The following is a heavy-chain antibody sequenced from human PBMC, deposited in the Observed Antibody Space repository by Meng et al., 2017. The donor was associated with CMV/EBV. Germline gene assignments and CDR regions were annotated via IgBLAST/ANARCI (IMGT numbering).Heavy chain of an antibody. CDR1: GYPFPGYF. V-gene: IGHV1-2*02. J-gene: IGHJ4*02. Sequence: GYPFPGYFMPWVRQAPGQGLEWMGWINPNSGGTNYAQKFQGRVTMTRDTSISTAYMELSRLRSADTAVYYCARFSTPWYSSGSDFDYWGQGTLVTVSS. CDR3: ARFSTPWYSSGSDFDY. CDR2: INPNSGGT. D-gene: IGHD6-19*01.